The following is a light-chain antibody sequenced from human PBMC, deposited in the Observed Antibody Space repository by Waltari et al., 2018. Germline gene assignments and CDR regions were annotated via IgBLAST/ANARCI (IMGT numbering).Light chain of an antibody. J-gene: IGKJ3*01. Sequence: DIVMTQSPDTLAVSLGERATINCKSSQSVLYSSNNKNYLAWYQQKPGQPPTLLIYGASTRDSGVPDRFSGSGSGTDFTLTISSLQAEDVAVYYCQQYYSTPFTFGPGTKVDIK. CDR1: QSVLYSSNNKNY. CDR3: QQYYSTPFT. V-gene: IGKV4-1*01. CDR2: GAS.